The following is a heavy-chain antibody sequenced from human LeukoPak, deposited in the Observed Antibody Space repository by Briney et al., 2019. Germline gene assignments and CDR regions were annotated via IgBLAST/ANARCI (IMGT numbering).Heavy chain of an antibody. V-gene: IGHV4-38-2*02. CDR3: ARERRITMIVVVITTQYYFDY. CDR2: FSHSGST. CDR1: NYSISSGYC. D-gene: IGHD3-22*01. J-gene: IGHJ4*02. Sequence: SETLSLTCAVSNYSISSGYCWGWIRPPPGKGLEWIGTFSHSGSTYYNPSLKSRVTISVDTCKNQFSLKLSSVTAADTAVYYCARERRITMIVVVITTQYYFDYWGQGTLVTVSS.